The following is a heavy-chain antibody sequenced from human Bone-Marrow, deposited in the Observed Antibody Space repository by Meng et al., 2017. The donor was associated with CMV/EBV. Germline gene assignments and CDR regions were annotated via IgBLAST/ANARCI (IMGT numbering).Heavy chain of an antibody. Sequence: ASVKVSCKASGYTFTSYDINWVRQATGQGLEWMGWMNPNSGNTGYAQKFQGRVTMTRNTSISTAYMELSSLRSEDTAVYYCARGGDGVYYDFWSGYYKGYYYYYSMDVWGQGTTVTVSS. CDR3: ARGGDGVYYDFWSGYYKGYYYYYSMDV. CDR1: GYTFTSYD. V-gene: IGHV1-8*01. CDR2: MNPNSGNT. J-gene: IGHJ6*02. D-gene: IGHD3-3*01.